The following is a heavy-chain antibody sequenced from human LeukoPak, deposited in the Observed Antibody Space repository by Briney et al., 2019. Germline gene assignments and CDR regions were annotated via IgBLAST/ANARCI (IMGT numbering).Heavy chain of an antibody. Sequence: GGSLRLSCAASGFTFSDSAIHWVRQASGKGLEWVGRIRGKGFSDPPAYAASVKDRFTISRDNAKNSLYLQMNSLRADDTAVYYCARARGGSNSDYWGQGTLVTVSS. D-gene: IGHD1-26*01. CDR3: ARARGGSNSDY. V-gene: IGHV3-73*01. CDR2: IRGKGFSDPP. J-gene: IGHJ4*02. CDR1: GFTFSDSA.